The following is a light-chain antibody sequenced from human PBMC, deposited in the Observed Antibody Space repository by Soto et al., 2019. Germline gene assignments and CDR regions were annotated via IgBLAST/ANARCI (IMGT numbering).Light chain of an antibody. CDR2: AS. CDR1: QRVSAMY. CDR3: QHYGTSAL. J-gene: IGKJ3*01. V-gene: IGKV3-20*01. Sequence: EIVLTQSPGTLSLSPGERATLSCRASQRVSAMYLAWYQHKPGQAPRLLIYASNRATGIPDRFSGSGSGTDFTLTINRLEPEDFAVYYCQHYGTSALFGPGTKVEIK.